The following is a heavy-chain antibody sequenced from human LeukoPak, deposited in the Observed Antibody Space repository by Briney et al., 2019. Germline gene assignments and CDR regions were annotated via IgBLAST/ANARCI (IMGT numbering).Heavy chain of an antibody. CDR2: ISWNSGSI. D-gene: IGHD3-22*01. CDR1: GFTFDDYA. Sequence: GGSLGLSCAASGFTFDDYAMHWVRQAPGKGLEWVSGISWNSGSIGYADSVKGRFTISRDNAKNSLYLQMNSLRAEDTALYYCAKTSAITMIVVVNSAFDIWGQGTMVTVSS. V-gene: IGHV3-9*01. J-gene: IGHJ3*02. CDR3: AKTSAITMIVVVNSAFDI.